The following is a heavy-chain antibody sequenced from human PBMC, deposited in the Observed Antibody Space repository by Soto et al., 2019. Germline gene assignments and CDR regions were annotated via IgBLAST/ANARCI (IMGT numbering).Heavy chain of an antibody. J-gene: IGHJ4*02. Sequence: QVQLQESGPGLVKPSETLSLTCTVSGGSISSYYWSWIRQPPGKGLEWIGYIYYSGSTNYNPSLTSRVTISVDTAKNQFSLKLSSVTAADTAGYYCARVEQDYFDYWGQGTLVTVSS. D-gene: IGHD1-1*01. V-gene: IGHV4-59*01. CDR1: GGSISSYY. CDR3: ARVEQDYFDY. CDR2: IYYSGST.